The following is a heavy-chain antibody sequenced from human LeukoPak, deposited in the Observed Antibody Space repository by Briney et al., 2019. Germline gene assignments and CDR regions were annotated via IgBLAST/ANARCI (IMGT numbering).Heavy chain of an antibody. V-gene: IGHV4-38-2*02. CDR2: INHSGST. CDR1: GYSISSGYL. J-gene: IGHJ4*02. D-gene: IGHD3-22*01. Sequence: SETLSLTCTVSGYSISSGYLWGWIRQPPGKGLEWIGEINHSGSTNYNPSLKSRVTISVDTSKNQFSLKLSSVTAADTAVYYCARRRALGRVVVITRTPFDYWGQGTLVTVSS. CDR3: ARRRALGRVVVITRTPFDY.